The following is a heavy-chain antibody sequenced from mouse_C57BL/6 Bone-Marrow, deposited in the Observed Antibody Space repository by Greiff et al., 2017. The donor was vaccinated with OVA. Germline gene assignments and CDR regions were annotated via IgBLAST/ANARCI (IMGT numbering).Heavy chain of an antibody. J-gene: IGHJ4*01. CDR3: ARDYYDGYSYAMDY. V-gene: IGHV7-1*01. D-gene: IGHD2-3*01. CDR1: GFTFSDFY. Sequence: EVQGVESGGGLVQSGRSLRLSCATSGFTFSDFYMEWVRQAPGKGLEWIAASRNKANDYTTEYSASVKGRFIVSRDTSQSILYLQMIALRAEDTAMYYCARDYYDGYSYAMDYWGQGTSVTVSS. CDR2: SRNKANDYTT.